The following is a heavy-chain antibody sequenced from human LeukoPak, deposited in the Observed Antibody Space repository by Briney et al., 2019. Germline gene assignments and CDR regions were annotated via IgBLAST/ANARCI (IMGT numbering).Heavy chain of an antibody. J-gene: IGHJ4*02. D-gene: IGHD6-13*01. CDR2: ISASGGST. Sequence: GGSLRLSCAASGFTFSSYAMSWVRQAPGKGLEWVSGISASGGSTYYADSVKGRFTISRDNSKNTLYLQMNSLRVEDTAVHCCAKGLISSSWYLVDSWGQGTLVTVSS. CDR1: GFTFSSYA. CDR3: AKGLISSSWYLVDS. V-gene: IGHV3-23*01.